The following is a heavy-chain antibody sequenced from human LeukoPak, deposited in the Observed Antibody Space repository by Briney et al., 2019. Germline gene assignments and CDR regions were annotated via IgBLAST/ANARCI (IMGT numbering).Heavy chain of an antibody. CDR1: VYTFTGYY. V-gene: IGHV1-2*02. J-gene: IGHJ4*02. CDR2: INPNSGDT. Sequence: GAPVKVSCKTSVYTFTGYYMHWVRQAPGQGLEWIGWINPNSGDTNYSQKFQGRVTMTRDTSISTAYMELSRLISDDTAVYYCAIDPGDSSGYLSQSDYWGQGTLVSVCS. D-gene: IGHD3-22*01. CDR3: AIDPGDSSGYLSQSDY.